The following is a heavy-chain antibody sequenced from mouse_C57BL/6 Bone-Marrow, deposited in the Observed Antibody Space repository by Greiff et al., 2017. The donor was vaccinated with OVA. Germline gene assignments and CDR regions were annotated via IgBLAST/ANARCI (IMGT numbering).Heavy chain of an antibody. CDR3: ERCAGLHYYNGSSSHWYFDV. J-gene: IGHJ1*03. CDR1: GYTFTDYY. CDR2: INPNNGGT. V-gene: IGHV1-26*01. Sequence: EVKLQQSGPELVKPGASVKISCKASGYTFTDYYMNWVKQSHGKSLEWIGDINPNNGGTSYNQKFKGKATLTVDKSSSTAYMELRSLTSEDSAVYYCERCAGLHYYNGSSSHWYFDVWGTGTTVTVSS. D-gene: IGHD1-1*01.